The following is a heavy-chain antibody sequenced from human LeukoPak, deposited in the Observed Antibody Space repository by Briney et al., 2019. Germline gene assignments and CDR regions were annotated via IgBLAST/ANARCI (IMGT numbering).Heavy chain of an antibody. CDR2: ISGSGGST. CDR1: GFTFSSYA. V-gene: IGHV3-23*01. D-gene: IGHD3-22*01. Sequence: GGSLRLSCAASGFTFSSYAMSWVRQAPGKGLEWVSAISGSGGSTYYADSAKGRFTISRDNSKNTLYLQMNSLRAEDTAVYYCAKDYYDSSGYYYPPLFDAFDIWGQGTMVTVSS. J-gene: IGHJ3*02. CDR3: AKDYYDSSGYYYPPLFDAFDI.